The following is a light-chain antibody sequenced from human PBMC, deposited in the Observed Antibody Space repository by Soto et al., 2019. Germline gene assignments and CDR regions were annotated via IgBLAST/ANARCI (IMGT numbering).Light chain of an antibody. V-gene: IGLV2-11*01. CDR3: CSYAGSYTWV. CDR1: RGDVGGYNY. CDR2: DVS. J-gene: IGLJ1*01. Sequence: SVLAQERSVSGCPGQSVTISCTGTRGDVGGYNYVSLYQQHPGKDPKLMTYDVSKRPSGVTDRFSGSKSGNTASLTISGLQAEDEADYYCCSYAGSYTWVFGTGTKVTV.